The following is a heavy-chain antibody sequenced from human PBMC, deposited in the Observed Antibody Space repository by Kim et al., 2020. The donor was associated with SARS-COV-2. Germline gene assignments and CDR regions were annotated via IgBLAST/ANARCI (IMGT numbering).Heavy chain of an antibody. V-gene: IGHV1-18*01. CDR2: NSGYNGDT. Sequence: ASVKVSCKASGYTFTSYGFSWVRQARGQGLEWMGWNSGYNGDTNYAQNFQGRVAMTTDTSTSTAYMELKSLRSDDTAVYYCARERGYDSSGYYYEAFDYWGQGTLVTVSS. D-gene: IGHD3-22*01. J-gene: IGHJ4*02. CDR3: ARERGYDSSGYYYEAFDY. CDR1: GYTFTSYG.